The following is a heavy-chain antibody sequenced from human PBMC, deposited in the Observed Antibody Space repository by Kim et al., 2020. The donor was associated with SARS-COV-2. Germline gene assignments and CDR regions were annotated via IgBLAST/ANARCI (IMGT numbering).Heavy chain of an antibody. CDR3: ASGTRLWYFDL. CDR1: GGSISSYY. V-gene: IGHV4-59*13. J-gene: IGHJ2*01. Sequence: SETLSLTCTVSGGSISSYYWSWIRQPPGKGLEWIGYIYYSGSTNYNPSLKSRVTISVDTSKNQFSLKLSSVTAADTAMYYCASGTRLWYFDLWGRGTLVTVSS. CDR2: IYYSGST.